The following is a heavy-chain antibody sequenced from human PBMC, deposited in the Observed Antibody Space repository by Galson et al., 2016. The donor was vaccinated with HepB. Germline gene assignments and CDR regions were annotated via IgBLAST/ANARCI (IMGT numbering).Heavy chain of an antibody. D-gene: IGHD3-22*01. CDR1: GFTSSHYS. Sequence: SLRLSCAASGFTSSHYSMIWVRQAPGKGLEWISYISGTSPTIYYADSVRGRFTVSRDNAKNSLYLQMNSLRDEDTAVYYCARVSYITMMVVVVDPWGQGTLVTVSS. CDR2: ISGTSPTI. J-gene: IGHJ5*02. V-gene: IGHV3-48*02. CDR3: ARVSYITMMVVVVDP.